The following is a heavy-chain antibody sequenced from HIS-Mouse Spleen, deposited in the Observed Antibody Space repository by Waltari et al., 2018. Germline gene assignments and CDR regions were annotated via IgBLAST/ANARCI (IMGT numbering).Heavy chain of an antibody. CDR3: AREIPYSSSWYDWYFDL. D-gene: IGHD6-13*01. CDR1: GGSISSSSYY. J-gene: IGHJ2*01. V-gene: IGHV4-39*07. CDR2: SYYSGRT. Sequence: QLQLQESGPGLVKPSETLSLTCTVSGGSISSSSYYWGWIRQPPGKGREWIGSSYYSGRTDSNPSLKSRVTISVETSKNQFSLKLSSVTAADTAVYYCAREIPYSSSWYDWYFDLWGRGTLVTVSS.